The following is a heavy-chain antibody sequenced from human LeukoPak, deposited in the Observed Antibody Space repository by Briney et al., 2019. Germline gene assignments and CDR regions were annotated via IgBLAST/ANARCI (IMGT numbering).Heavy chain of an antibody. CDR3: ARDYCSGGRCYSVDY. CDR1: GLTFSDFW. D-gene: IGHD2-15*01. Sequence: PGGSLRLSCAASGLTFSDFWMHWVRQAPGKGLEWVSYITSSSSSIYYADSVKGRFTISRDNAKNSLYLQMNSLRAEDTAMYYCARDYCSGGRCYSVDYWGQGTLVTVSS. CDR2: ITSSSSSI. V-gene: IGHV3-48*04. J-gene: IGHJ4*02.